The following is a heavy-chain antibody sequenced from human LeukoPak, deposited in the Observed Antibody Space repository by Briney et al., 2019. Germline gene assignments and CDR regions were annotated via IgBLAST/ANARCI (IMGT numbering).Heavy chain of an antibody. J-gene: IGHJ6*04. CDR3: AREWNYYGSGIMDV. CDR1: GFTFSSYW. Sequence: PGGSLRLSCAASGFTFSSYWMSWVRQAPGKGLEWVANIKQDGGEKYYVGSVEGRFTVSRDNAKNSLYLQMNSLRAEDTAVYYCAREWNYYGSGIMDVWGKGTTVTVSS. CDR2: IKQDGGEK. V-gene: IGHV3-7*01. D-gene: IGHD3-10*01.